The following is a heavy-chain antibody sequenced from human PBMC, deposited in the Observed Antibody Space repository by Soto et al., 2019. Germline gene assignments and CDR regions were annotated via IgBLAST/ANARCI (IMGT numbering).Heavy chain of an antibody. CDR3: ARDPTGTTDY. Sequence: LRLSCAASGFTFSSYALHWVRQAPGKGLDWVAVISSDVNYKYYADSVKGRFTISRDNSKNTLYLQMNSLRAEDTAVYYCARDPTGTTDYWSQGTLVTVSS. CDR1: GFTFSSYA. J-gene: IGHJ4*02. D-gene: IGHD1-1*01. CDR2: ISSDVNYK. V-gene: IGHV3-30-3*01.